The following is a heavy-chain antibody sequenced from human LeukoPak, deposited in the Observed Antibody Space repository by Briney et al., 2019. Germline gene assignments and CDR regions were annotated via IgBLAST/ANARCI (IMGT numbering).Heavy chain of an antibody. V-gene: IGHV4-4*09. CDR2: IYTSGRT. CDR3: ARHQDYDSSGYFDY. D-gene: IGHD3-22*01. Sequence: ASETLSLTCSVSGESTSSHYWSWIRQPPGKGLEWIGYIYTSGRTNYNPSLKSRVSISVDSSKNQFSLRLSSVTAADTAVYYCARHQDYDSSGYFDYWGQGTLVTVSS. CDR1: GESTSSHY. J-gene: IGHJ4*02.